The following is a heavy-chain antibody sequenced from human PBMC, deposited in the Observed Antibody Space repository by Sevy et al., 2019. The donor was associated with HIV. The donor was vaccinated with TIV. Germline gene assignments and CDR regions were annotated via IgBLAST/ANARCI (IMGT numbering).Heavy chain of an antibody. CDR3: ARPDLSGWYFDF. Sequence: GGSLRLSCAASGFKFEDYAMHWVRQVPGKGLEWVSYISSSSDSSRTLYYADSVKGRFSISRDNAKNSVHLQMTSLRVEDTAVYYCARPDLSGWYFDFWGHGTLVTVSS. D-gene: IGHD6-19*01. CDR1: GFKFEDYA. J-gene: IGHJ4*01. V-gene: IGHV3-48*01. CDR2: ISSSSDSSRTL.